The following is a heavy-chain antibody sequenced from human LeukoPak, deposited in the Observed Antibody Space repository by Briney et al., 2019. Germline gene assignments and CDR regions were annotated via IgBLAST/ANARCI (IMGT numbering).Heavy chain of an antibody. CDR2: IYYSGST. J-gene: IGHJ5*02. CDR3: ARAPRQDYGRNWFDP. D-gene: IGHD4-17*01. V-gene: IGHV4-30-4*01. CDR1: GGSISSGDYY. Sequence: PSQTLSLTCTVSGGSISSGDYYWSWIRQPPGKGLEWIGYIYYSGSTYYNPSLKSRVTISVDTSKNQFSLKLSSVTAADTAMYYCARAPRQDYGRNWFDPWGQGTLVTVSS.